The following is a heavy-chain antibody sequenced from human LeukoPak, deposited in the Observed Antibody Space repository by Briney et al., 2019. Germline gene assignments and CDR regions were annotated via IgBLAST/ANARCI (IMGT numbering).Heavy chain of an antibody. V-gene: IGHV3-9*01. CDR3: ARDSNAYDFWSGYYQFDY. CDR2: ISWNSGSI. CDR1: GYSISSGYY. J-gene: IGHJ4*02. Sequence: LSLTCTVSGYSISSGYYWGWIRQPPGKGLEWVSGISWNSGSIGYADSVKGRFTISRDNAKNSLYLQMNSLRAEDTAVYYCARDSNAYDFWSGYYQFDYWGQGTLVTVSS. D-gene: IGHD3-3*01.